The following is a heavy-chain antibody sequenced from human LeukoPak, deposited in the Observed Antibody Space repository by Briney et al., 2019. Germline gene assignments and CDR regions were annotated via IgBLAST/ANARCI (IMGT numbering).Heavy chain of an antibody. Sequence: GGSLRLSCAASGFTFSSYSMNWVRQAPGKGLEWFSSISSSSSYIYYADSVKGRFTISRDNAKNSLYLQMNSLENEDTAMYYCAKEGIAVAGPKPDYWGQGTLVIVSS. CDR3: AKEGIAVAGPKPDY. J-gene: IGHJ4*02. D-gene: IGHD6-19*01. CDR2: ISSSSSYI. CDR1: GFTFSSYS. V-gene: IGHV3-21*01.